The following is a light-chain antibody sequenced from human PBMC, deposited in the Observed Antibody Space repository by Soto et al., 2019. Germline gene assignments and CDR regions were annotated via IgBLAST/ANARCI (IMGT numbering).Light chain of an antibody. CDR3: AAWDDSLNGRV. CDR2: SND. CDR1: TSNIGTNT. J-gene: IGLJ1*01. V-gene: IGLV1-44*01. Sequence: QSVLTQSPSASGTPGQRVSISCSGSTSNIGTNTVSWYQHVPGTAPKLLIYSNDQRPSAVPGRFSGSKSGTSASLAISGLLSEDEADYYCAAWDDSLNGRVFGTGTKLTVL.